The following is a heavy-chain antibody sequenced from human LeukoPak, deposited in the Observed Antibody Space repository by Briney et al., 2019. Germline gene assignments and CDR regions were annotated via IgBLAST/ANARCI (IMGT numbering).Heavy chain of an antibody. J-gene: IGHJ4*02. CDR2: ISYDGSNK. D-gene: IGHD1-14*01. CDR1: GFTFSSYA. V-gene: IGHV3-30-3*01. CDR3: ARGDRSNGD. Sequence: GGSLRLSCAASGFTFSSYAMHWVRQAPGKGLEWVAVISYDGSNKYYADSVKGRFTISRDNSKNTLYLQMNSLRAEDTAVYYCARGDRSNGDWGQGTLVTVSS.